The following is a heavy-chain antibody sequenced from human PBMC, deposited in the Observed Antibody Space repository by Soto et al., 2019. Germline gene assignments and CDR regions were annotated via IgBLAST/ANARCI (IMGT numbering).Heavy chain of an antibody. CDR3: ARHGYHERPYYYYGMDV. Sequence: GASVKVSCKASGYTFTSYAIIWVRQAAGQGLEWMGGIIPIFGTANYAQKFQGRVTITADKSTSTAYMELSSLRSEDTAVYYCARHGYHERPYYYYGMDVWGQGTTVTVSS. D-gene: IGHD5-18*01. CDR2: IIPIFGTA. V-gene: IGHV1-69*06. J-gene: IGHJ6*02. CDR1: GYTFTSYA.